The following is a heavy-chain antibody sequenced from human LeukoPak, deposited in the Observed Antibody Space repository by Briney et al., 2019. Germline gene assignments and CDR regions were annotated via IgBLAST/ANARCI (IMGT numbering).Heavy chain of an antibody. Sequence: SETLSLTCTVSGGSISNYYWSWIRQPPGKGLEWIGYIYYSGSSNYNPPLKSRVTISVDTSKNQFSLKLSSVTAADTAVYYCAGSTSHGAFDIWGQGTMVTVSS. J-gene: IGHJ3*02. D-gene: IGHD2-2*01. CDR1: GGSISNYY. CDR3: AGSTSHGAFDI. V-gene: IGHV4-59*08. CDR2: IYYSGSS.